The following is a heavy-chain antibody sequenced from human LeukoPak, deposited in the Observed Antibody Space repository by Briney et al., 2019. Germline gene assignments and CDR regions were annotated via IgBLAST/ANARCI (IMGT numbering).Heavy chain of an antibody. D-gene: IGHD4-23*01. Sequence: ASVKVSCKASGYTFTAYYIHWVRQAPGQGLEWMGWINPNTGATHHAQKFLGRVTLTRDTSISTAYMELSSLTDDTAVYYCARDTSEHDYSGFGYWGQGTLVTVSS. V-gene: IGHV1-2*02. CDR1: GYTFTAYY. CDR2: INPNTGAT. CDR3: ARDTSEHDYSGFGY. J-gene: IGHJ4*02.